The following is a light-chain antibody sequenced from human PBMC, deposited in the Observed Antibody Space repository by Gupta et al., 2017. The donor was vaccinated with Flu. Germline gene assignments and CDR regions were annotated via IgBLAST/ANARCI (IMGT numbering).Light chain of an antibody. Sequence: DIQMTQSPSSLSASVGDRVTITCRASQTISNYLNWYQQKPGKAPKLLIYAASSLESGVPSRFSGSGSGTDFTLTISSLQPEDFATYYCQQSYGTPVTFGQGTTLEIK. V-gene: IGKV1-39*01. CDR1: QTISNY. CDR3: QQSYGTPVT. J-gene: IGKJ2*01. CDR2: AAS.